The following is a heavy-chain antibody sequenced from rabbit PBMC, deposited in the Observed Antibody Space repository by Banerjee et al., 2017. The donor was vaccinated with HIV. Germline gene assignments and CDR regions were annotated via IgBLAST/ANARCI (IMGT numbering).Heavy chain of an antibody. D-gene: IGHD1-1*01. CDR2: IDAGSSTFT. Sequence: QEQLVESRGGLVKPGGSLKLSCTASRFPFSDKAVMCWVRQAPGKGLQWIACIDAGSSTFTYYATWAKGRFTISKTSSTTVTLQMTRLTAADTATYFCARDLTGVIGWNFGWWGQGTLVTVS. CDR3: ARDLTGVIGWNFGW. J-gene: IGHJ4*01. CDR1: RFPFSDKAV. V-gene: IGHV1S45*01.